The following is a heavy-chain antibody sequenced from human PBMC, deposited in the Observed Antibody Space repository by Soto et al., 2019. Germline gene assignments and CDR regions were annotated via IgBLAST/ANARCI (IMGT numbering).Heavy chain of an antibody. CDR2: ISGSGGST. D-gene: IGHD3-10*01. Sequence: GGSLRLSCAASGFTFSSYAMSWVRQAPGKGPEWVSAISGSGGSTYYADSVKGRFTISRDNSKNTLYLQMNSPRAEDTAVYYCATHRGQFYYYYGMDVWGQGTTVTVSS. V-gene: IGHV3-23*01. J-gene: IGHJ6*02. CDR3: ATHRGQFYYYYGMDV. CDR1: GFTFSSYA.